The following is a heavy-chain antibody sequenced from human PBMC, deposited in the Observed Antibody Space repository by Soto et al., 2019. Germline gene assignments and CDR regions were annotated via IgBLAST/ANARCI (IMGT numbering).Heavy chain of an antibody. CDR3: ARDDKRSDYYDSSGYYHYYYYYGMDV. Sequence: SETLSLTCTVSGGSISSYYWSWIRQPPGKGLEWIGYIYYSGSTNYNPSLKSRVTISVDTSKNQFSLQLSSVTAADTAVYYCARDDKRSDYYDSSGYYHYYYYYGMDVWGQGTTVTVSS. J-gene: IGHJ6*02. V-gene: IGHV4-59*12. CDR2: IYYSGST. D-gene: IGHD3-22*01. CDR1: GGSISSYY.